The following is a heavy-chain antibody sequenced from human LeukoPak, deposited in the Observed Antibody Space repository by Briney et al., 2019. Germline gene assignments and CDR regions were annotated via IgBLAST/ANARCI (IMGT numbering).Heavy chain of an antibody. D-gene: IGHD3-10*01. Sequence: PSETLSLTCTVSGGSISSYYWSWIRPPPGKGLEWIGYIYYSGSTNYNPSLKSRVTISVDTSKNQFSLKLSSVTAADTAVYYCTRVPGFGEVYGDYWGQGTLVTVSS. CDR3: TRVPGFGEVYGDY. V-gene: IGHV4-59*01. J-gene: IGHJ4*02. CDR1: GGSISSYY. CDR2: IYYSGST.